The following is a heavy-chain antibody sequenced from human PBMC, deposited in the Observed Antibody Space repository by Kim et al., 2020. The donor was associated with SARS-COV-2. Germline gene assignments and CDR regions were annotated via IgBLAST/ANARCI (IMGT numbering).Heavy chain of an antibody. D-gene: IGHD1-26*01. J-gene: IGHJ4*02. CDR3: AGRTSYYGYY. Sequence: STYNAESVQDRFTNSRHNSKNTLYLQMNRLRAEDTAVYYCAGRTSYYGYYWGQGTLVTVSS. CDR2: ST. V-gene: IGHV3-53*04.